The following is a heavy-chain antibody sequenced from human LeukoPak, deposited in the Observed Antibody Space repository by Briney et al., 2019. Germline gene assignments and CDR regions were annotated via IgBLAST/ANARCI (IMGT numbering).Heavy chain of an antibody. CDR1: GFTFSTYS. V-gene: IGHV3-21*01. CDR2: ISDDSNYI. J-gene: IGHJ6*03. D-gene: IGHD4-17*01. Sequence: PGGSLRLSCAASGFTFSTYSGNWIRQAPGKGLEWVSSISDDSNYIFYADSVKGRFTISRDNAKNSLYLQMNSLTAEDSAVYYCARATPTVTTDYYYYMDVWGKGTTVTVSS. CDR3: ARATPTVTTDYYYYMDV.